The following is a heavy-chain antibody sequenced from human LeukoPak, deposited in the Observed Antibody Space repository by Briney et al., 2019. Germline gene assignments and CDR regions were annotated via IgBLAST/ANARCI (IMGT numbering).Heavy chain of an antibody. CDR1: GGTFSSYA. CDR3: ATHNDFWSGYPNYYYYMDV. V-gene: IGHV1-69*05. Sequence: ASVKVSCKASGGTFSSYAISWVRQAPGQGLEWVGGIIPIFGTANYAQKFQGRVTITTDESTSTAYMELSSLRSEDTTVYYCATHNDFWSGYPNYYYYMDVWGKGTTVTVSS. J-gene: IGHJ6*03. D-gene: IGHD3-3*01. CDR2: IIPIFGTA.